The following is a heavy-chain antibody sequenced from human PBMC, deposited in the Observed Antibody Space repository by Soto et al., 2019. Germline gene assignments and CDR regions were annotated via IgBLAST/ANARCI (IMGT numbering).Heavy chain of an antibody. CDR2: ISYDGSNK. CDR3: AKQYSSSWQILYYYYYMDV. D-gene: IGHD6-13*01. V-gene: IGHV3-30*18. CDR1: GFTFSSYG. Sequence: GGSLRLSCAASGFTFSSYGMHWVRQAPGKGLEWVAVISYDGSNKYYADSVKGRFTISRDNSKNTLYLQMNSLRAEDTAVYYCAKQYSSSWQILYYYYYMDVWGKGTTVTVSS. J-gene: IGHJ6*03.